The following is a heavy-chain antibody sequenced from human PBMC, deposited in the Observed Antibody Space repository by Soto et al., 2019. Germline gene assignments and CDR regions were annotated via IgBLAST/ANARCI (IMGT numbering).Heavy chain of an antibody. CDR1: GGSIRSYY. Sequence: QVQLQESGPGLVKPSETLSLTCTVSGGSIRSYYWSWIRQPPGKGLEWIGYIYYSGSTNYIPSLKSRVTISVDTSKNQFSLKLSSVTAADTAVYYCARWGLRGATDYFDYWGQGTLVTVSS. CDR3: ARWGLRGATDYFDY. CDR2: IYYSGST. J-gene: IGHJ4*02. V-gene: IGHV4-59*01. D-gene: IGHD3-10*01.